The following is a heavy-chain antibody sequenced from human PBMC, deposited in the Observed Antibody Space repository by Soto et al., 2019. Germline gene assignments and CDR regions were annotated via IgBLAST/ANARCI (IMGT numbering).Heavy chain of an antibody. D-gene: IGHD2-2*02. V-gene: IGHV1-18*04. Sequence: ASVKVSCKASGYTFTSYGISWVRQAPGQGLEWMGWISAYNGNTNYAQKLQGRVTMTTDTSTSTDYMELRSLRSDDTDVYYCARRGVWALYPLRSYTSDDYFDYWGQGTLVTVSS. CDR3: ARRGVWALYPLRSYTSDDYFDY. CDR1: GYTFTSYG. CDR2: ISAYNGNT. J-gene: IGHJ4*02.